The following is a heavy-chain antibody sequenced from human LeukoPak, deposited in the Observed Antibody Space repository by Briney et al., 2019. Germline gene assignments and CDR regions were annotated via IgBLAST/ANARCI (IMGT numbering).Heavy chain of an antibody. Sequence: PGGSLRLSCAASGFTFSSYAMSWVRQAPGKGLEWLANIKEDGTDKFYVDSVKGRVIISRDNANNSLYLQMNSLRVEDTAVYYCGRGACIGDHWGQGTLATVSS. CDR2: IKEDGTDK. CDR3: GRGACIGDH. J-gene: IGHJ4*02. D-gene: IGHD2-15*01. V-gene: IGHV3-7*01. CDR1: GFTFSSYA.